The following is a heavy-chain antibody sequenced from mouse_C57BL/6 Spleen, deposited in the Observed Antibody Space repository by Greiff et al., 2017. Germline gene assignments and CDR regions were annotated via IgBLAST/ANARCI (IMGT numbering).Heavy chain of an antibody. Sequence: EVQGVESGGGLVQPGGSLKLSCAASGFTFSDYYMYWVRQTPEKRLEWVAYISNGGGSTYYPDTVKGRFTISRDNAKNTLYLQMSRLKSEDTAMYYCARQEGNYGHAMDYWGQGTSVTVSS. CDR3: ARQEGNYGHAMDY. J-gene: IGHJ4*01. V-gene: IGHV5-12*01. CDR1: GFTFSDYY. D-gene: IGHD2-1*01. CDR2: ISNGGGST.